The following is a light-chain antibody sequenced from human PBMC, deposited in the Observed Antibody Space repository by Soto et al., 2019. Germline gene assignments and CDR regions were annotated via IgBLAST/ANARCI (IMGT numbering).Light chain of an antibody. CDR2: KAS. V-gene: IGKV1-5*03. J-gene: IGKJ1*01. CDR3: QQYNSYPWT. Sequence: DIQMTQSPSTLSASVGDRVTITSRASQSISSWLAWYQQKPGKAPKLLIYKASSLESGVPSRFSGSGSGTESTLTISSLQPDDFATYYCQQYNSYPWTFGQGTKVEIK. CDR1: QSISSW.